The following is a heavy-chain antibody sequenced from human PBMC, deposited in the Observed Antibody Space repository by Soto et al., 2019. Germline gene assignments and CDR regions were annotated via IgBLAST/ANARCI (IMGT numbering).Heavy chain of an antibody. CDR2: INAGNGNT. CDR3: ARSIVVGTALDY. D-gene: IGHD2-21*02. J-gene: IGHJ4*02. CDR1: GYTFINYA. V-gene: IGHV1-3*01. Sequence: EASVKVSCKASGYTFINYAMHWVRQAPGQRLEWMGWINAGNGNTKYSQKFQGRVTITRDTSASTAYMELSSLRSEDTAVYYCARSIVVGTALDYWGQGTLVTVSS.